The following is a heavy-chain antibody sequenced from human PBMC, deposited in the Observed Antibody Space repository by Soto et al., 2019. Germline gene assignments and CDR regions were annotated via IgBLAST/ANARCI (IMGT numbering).Heavy chain of an antibody. CDR1: GFTFSSYG. V-gene: IGHV3-30*18. D-gene: IGHD2-21*02. CDR3: AKDSRIVVVTAPYDY. Sequence: QVQLVESGGGVVQPGRSLRLSCAASGFTFSSYGMHWVRQAPGKGLEWVAVISYDGSNKYYADSVKGRFTISRDNSKNTLYLQRNSLSAEDTAVYYCAKDSRIVVVTAPYDYWGQGTLVTVSS. CDR2: ISYDGSNK. J-gene: IGHJ4*02.